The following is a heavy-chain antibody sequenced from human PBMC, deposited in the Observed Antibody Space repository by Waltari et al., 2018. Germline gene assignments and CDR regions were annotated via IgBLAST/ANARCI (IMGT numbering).Heavy chain of an antibody. CDR3: ARDKWELNWYFDL. CDR1: GYTFTGYY. Sequence: QVQLVQSGAEVKKPGASVKVSCNASGYTFTGYYIHWVRQAPGQGLEWMGWINPNSGGTNYAQKFQGRVTMTRDTSISTAYMELSRLRSDDTAIYYCARDKWELNWYFDLWGRGTLVTVSS. J-gene: IGHJ2*01. CDR2: INPNSGGT. D-gene: IGHD1-26*01. V-gene: IGHV1-2*02.